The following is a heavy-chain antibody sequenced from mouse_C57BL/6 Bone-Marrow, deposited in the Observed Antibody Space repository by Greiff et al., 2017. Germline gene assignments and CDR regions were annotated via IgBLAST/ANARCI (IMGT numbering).Heavy chain of an antibody. D-gene: IGHD6-1*01. V-gene: IGHV1-69*01. CDR2: IDPSDSYT. J-gene: IGHJ1*03. CDR3: AREKSSPLEWYFDV. CDR1: GYTFTSYW. Sequence: QVQLQQPGAELVMPGASVKLSCKASGYTFTSYWMHWVKQRPGQGLEWIGEIDPSDSYTNYNQKFKGKSTLTVDKFSSTAYIQLSSLRSEDSAVYYCAREKSSPLEWYFDVWGTGTTVTVSS.